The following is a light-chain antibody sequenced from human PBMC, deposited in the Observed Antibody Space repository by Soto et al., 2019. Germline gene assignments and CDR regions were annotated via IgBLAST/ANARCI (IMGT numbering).Light chain of an antibody. Sequence: ESVLTQSPATLAFSPGERSTLSCRASQNINSYLAWYQQKPGQAPRLLIYDAFNRATGIPARFSGSGSGTDFVLTISSLEPEDFGVYYCQQRNNWVTFGGGTKVDIK. J-gene: IGKJ4*01. CDR1: QNINSY. CDR3: QQRNNWVT. CDR2: DAF. V-gene: IGKV3-11*01.